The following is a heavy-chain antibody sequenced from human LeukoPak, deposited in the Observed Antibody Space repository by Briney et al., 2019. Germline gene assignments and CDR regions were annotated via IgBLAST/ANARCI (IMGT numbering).Heavy chain of an antibody. J-gene: IGHJ4*02. D-gene: IGHD3-22*01. Sequence: GASVKVFCKASGYTFTGYYMHWVRQAPGQGLEWMGWINPNSGGTNYAQKFQGRVTMARDTSISTAYTELSRLRSDDTAVYYCARESAILYYDSSGYSSYWGQGTLVTVSS. CDR1: GYTFTGYY. CDR3: ARESAILYYDSSGYSSY. V-gene: IGHV1-2*02. CDR2: INPNSGGT.